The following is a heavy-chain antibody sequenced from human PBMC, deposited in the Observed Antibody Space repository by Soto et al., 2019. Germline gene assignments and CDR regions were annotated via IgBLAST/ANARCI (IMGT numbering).Heavy chain of an antibody. CDR2: IYWNDDK. CDR1: GFSLSTSGVG. D-gene: IGHD4-17*01. V-gene: IGHV2-5*01. J-gene: IGHJ4*02. Sequence: ESGPTLVNPTQTLTLTCTFSGFSLSTSGVGVGWIRQPPGKALEWLALIYWNDDKRYSPSLKNRLTITKDTSKNEVVLTMTNMDPVDTATYYCAHLLSYYGDSKWGPTYWGQGSLVTVSS. CDR3: AHLLSYYGDSKWGPTY.